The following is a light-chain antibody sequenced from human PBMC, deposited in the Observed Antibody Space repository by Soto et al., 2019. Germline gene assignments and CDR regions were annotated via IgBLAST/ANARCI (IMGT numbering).Light chain of an antibody. CDR2: WAS. V-gene: IGKV4-1*01. CDR1: QSVLYSSNNKNY. CDR3: QQYYSTPLT. J-gene: IGKJ4*01. Sequence: DIVMTQSPDSLAVSLGERATINCKSSQSVLYSSNNKNYLAWYQQKPGQPPKLLIYWASTRESGVPDRFSGSGSGEEFHLPIRSLPAEGVAVYYCQQYYSTPLTFGGGTKVEIK.